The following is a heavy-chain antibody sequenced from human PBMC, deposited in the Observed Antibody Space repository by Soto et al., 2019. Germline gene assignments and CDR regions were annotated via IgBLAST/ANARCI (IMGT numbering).Heavy chain of an antibody. V-gene: IGHV3-15*07. CDR1: GFTFSNAW. Sequence: EVQLVESGGGLVKPGGSLRLSCAASGFTFSNAWMNWVRQAPGKGLEWVGRIRTKNEGGTTAYAASVKDRFTIFREDSRYTLYLQMNSLKTEDTAVYFCCTAGGRFGDCWGRGTLVTVSS. D-gene: IGHD3-16*01. CDR2: IRTKNEGGTT. J-gene: IGHJ4*02. CDR3: CTAGGRFGDC.